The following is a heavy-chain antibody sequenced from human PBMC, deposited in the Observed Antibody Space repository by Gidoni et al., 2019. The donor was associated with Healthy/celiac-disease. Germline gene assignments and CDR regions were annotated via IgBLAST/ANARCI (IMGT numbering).Heavy chain of an antibody. Sequence: QVQLVESGGGLVTPGGSLRLSCAASGFPFSDYYMSWIRQAPGKGLGWVSYISSSSSYTNYADSVKGRFTISRDNAKNSLYLQMNSLRAEDTAVYYCANLLLPGWYFDLWGRGTLVTVSS. CDR1: GFPFSDYY. V-gene: IGHV3-11*06. CDR3: ANLLLPGWYFDL. CDR2: ISSSSSYT. J-gene: IGHJ2*01. D-gene: IGHD2-2*01.